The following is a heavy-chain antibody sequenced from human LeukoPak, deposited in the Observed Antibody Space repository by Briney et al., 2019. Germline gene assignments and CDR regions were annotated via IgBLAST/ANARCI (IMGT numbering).Heavy chain of an antibody. J-gene: IGHJ4*02. CDR2: INGDGSFT. Sequence: PGGSLRLSCAVSGFTFSSYWMHWGRQAPGKGLVWVSRINGDGSFTKYADSVKGRFTISRDNAKNTLYLQMNSLRAEDTAVYYCARGNYGEDYWGQGTLVTVSS. CDR1: GFTFSSYW. CDR3: ARGNYGEDY. D-gene: IGHD4/OR15-4a*01. V-gene: IGHV3-74*03.